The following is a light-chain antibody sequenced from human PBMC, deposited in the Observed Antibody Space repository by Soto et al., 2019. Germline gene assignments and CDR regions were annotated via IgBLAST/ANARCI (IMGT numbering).Light chain of an antibody. Sequence: SSELTQPPSVSVAPGKTARITCGGNNIGSKSVHWYQQKAGQAPILAMYYDSDRPSGIPERFSGYNSGNTATLTISTVEAGDEADYYSQVWDISSNHVVFGGGTKVTVL. CDR3: QVWDISSNHVV. CDR2: YDS. V-gene: IGLV3-21*04. CDR1: NIGSKS. J-gene: IGLJ2*01.